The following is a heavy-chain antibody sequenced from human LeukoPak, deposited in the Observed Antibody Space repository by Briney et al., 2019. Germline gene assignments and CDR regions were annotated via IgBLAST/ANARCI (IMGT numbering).Heavy chain of an antibody. J-gene: IGHJ5*02. CDR1: GGSIRSYH. V-gene: IGHV4-4*07. D-gene: IGHD2-15*01. CDR2: TQTSGST. CDR3: ARDASRYCSGGSCNPGWFAP. Sequence: PSETLSLTCTVSGGSIRSYHWSWIRQPAGKGLEWIGRTQTSGSTNYNPSLKSRVTVSVDNSNNQFSLRLTSVTAADTAVYYCARDASRYCSGGSCNPGWFAPWGQGILVIVSS.